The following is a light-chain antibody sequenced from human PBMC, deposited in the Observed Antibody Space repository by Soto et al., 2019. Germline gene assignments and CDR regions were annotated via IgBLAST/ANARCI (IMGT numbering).Light chain of an antibody. Sequence: DIQMTQSPSSLSASLGDRVTITCRASQSISTYLNWYQQNPGKAPKLLIYAASSLQSGVPSRFSGSGSGTDFTLTISSLQPEDFATYFCQESYSTPYTFGLGTKLEIK. CDR1: QSISTY. V-gene: IGKV1-39*01. CDR3: QESYSTPYT. CDR2: AAS. J-gene: IGKJ2*01.